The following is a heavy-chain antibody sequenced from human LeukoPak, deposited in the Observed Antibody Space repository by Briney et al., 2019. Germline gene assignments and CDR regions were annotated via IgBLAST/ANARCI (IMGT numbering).Heavy chain of an antibody. J-gene: IGHJ4*02. V-gene: IGHV4-39*01. CDR3: ARRGGNSNDY. CDR1: GGSISSSSYY. CDR2: IYYSGST. D-gene: IGHD1-1*01. Sequence: PSETLSLTCTVSGGSISSSSYYWGWIRQPPGKGLEWIGSIYYSGSTYYNPSLKSRVTISVATSKNQFSLKLSSVTAADTAVYYCARRGGNSNDYWGQGTLVTVSS.